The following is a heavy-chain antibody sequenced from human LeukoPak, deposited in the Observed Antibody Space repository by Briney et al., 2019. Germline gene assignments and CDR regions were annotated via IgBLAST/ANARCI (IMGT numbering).Heavy chain of an antibody. CDR3: ARAIRYQLLSDY. Sequence: ASVKVSCKTSGYTFSTYDINWLRQAAGQGLEWMGWMNPNSANTGFAQKFQGRAAITRDTSTATAYLELSGLTSEDMAVYYCARAIRYQLLSDYWGQGTLVTVSS. D-gene: IGHD2-2*01. J-gene: IGHJ4*02. CDR2: MNPNSANT. CDR1: GYTFSTYD. V-gene: IGHV1-8*03.